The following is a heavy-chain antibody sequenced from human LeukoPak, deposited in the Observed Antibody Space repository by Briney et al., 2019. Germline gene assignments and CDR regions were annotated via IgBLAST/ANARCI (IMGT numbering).Heavy chain of an antibody. D-gene: IGHD5-12*01. CDR3: ASAHGGSGYDRPFDY. V-gene: IGHV3-48*03. CDR1: RFYFSTYV. CDR2: IDSSGSTT. J-gene: IGHJ4*02. Sequence: GGSLRLSCTASRFYFSTYVMNWVRQVPGKGLEWVSYIDSSGSTTYYAGSVQGRFTISRDNAKNSLYLQMKSLRVEDTAFYYCASAHGGSGYDRPFDYWGQGTLVTVSS.